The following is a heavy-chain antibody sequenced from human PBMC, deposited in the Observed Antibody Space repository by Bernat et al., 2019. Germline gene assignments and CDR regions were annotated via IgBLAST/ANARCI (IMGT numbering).Heavy chain of an antibody. J-gene: IGHJ4*02. D-gene: IGHD1-26*01. Sequence: EVQLVESGGGLVQPGGSLRLSCAASGFTFSSYSMNWVRQAPGKGLEWVSSISSSSSYIYYADSVKGRFTISRDNAKNSLYLQMNSLRAEDTAVYYCASLGALGYEPYRHRHFDYWGQGTLVTVSS. CDR3: ASLGALGYEPYRHRHFDY. V-gene: IGHV3-21*01. CDR1: GFTFSSYS. CDR2: ISSSSSYI.